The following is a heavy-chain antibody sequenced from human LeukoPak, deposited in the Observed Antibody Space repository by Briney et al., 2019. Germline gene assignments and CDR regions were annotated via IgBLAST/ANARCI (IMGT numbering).Heavy chain of an antibody. Sequence: ASVKVSCKASGYTLTSYDINWVRQATGQGLEWMGWMNPNSGNTGYAQKFQGRVTMTRNTSISTAYMELSSLRSEDTAVYYCARGLTETIFGVVIVRRTFDYWGQGTLVTVSS. CDR2: MNPNSGNT. J-gene: IGHJ4*02. CDR1: GYTLTSYD. CDR3: ARGLTETIFGVVIVRRTFDY. V-gene: IGHV1-8*01. D-gene: IGHD3-3*01.